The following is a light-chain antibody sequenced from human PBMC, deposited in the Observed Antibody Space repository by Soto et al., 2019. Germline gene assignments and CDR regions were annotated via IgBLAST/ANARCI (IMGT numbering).Light chain of an antibody. J-gene: IGLJ1*01. CDR1: SSDVGGYNY. Sequence: QSALTQPRSVSGSPGQSVSISCTGTSSDVGGYNYVSWYQQHPGKAPKVIIYDVSKRPSGVPDRFSGSKSGNTASLTISGLQSEDEADYYCCSYAGRYTYVFGTGTKLTVL. V-gene: IGLV2-11*01. CDR2: DVS. CDR3: CSYAGRYTYV.